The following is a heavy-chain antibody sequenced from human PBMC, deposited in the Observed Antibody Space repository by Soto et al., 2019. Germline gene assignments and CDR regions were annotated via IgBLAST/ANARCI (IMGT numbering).Heavy chain of an antibody. CDR2: ISYDGSYK. Sequence: GGSLRLSCAASGFTFRSYGMHWARQAPGRGLEWVAVISYDGSYKSYGDSVKGRFTISRDNYKNTLHLQMDSLRAEDTAVYYCAKNFIPLSPDLYFDSWGQGTLVTVSS. J-gene: IGHJ4*02. CDR3: AKNFIPLSPDLYFDS. CDR1: GFTFRSYG. D-gene: IGHD3-16*01. V-gene: IGHV3-30*18.